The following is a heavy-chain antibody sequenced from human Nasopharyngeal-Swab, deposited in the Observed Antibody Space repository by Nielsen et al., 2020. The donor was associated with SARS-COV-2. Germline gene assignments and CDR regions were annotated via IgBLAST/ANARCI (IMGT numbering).Heavy chain of an antibody. CDR2: ISNSGDYI. CDR3: ARNTPAMFAY. D-gene: IGHD2-2*02. J-gene: IGHJ4*02. Sequence: GESLKISCAASGFTFSIYTMNWVRQAPGKGLEWVSAISNSGDYIYHAASVKGRFTISRDNAKNSLFLQMNSLRAEDTAVYYCARNTPAMFAYWGRGTLVTVSS. CDR1: GFTFSIYT. V-gene: IGHV3-21*01.